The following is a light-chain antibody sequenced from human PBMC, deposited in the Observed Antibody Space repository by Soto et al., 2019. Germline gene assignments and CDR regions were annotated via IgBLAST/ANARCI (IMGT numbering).Light chain of an antibody. CDR1: SSDVCGYNF. V-gene: IGLV2-14*03. J-gene: IGLJ2*01. CDR2: DVS. CDR3: SSFTSSDTLVV. Sequence: QSALTQPASVSGSPGQSITISCTGTSSDVCGYNFVSWYQHHPAKAPKLMIYDVSNRPSGVSNRFSGSKSGNTASLTISGLQAEDEAHYYRSSFTSSDTLVVFGGGTKVTVL.